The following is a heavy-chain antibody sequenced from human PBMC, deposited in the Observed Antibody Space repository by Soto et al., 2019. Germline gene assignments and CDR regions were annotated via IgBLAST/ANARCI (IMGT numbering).Heavy chain of an antibody. CDR3: ARASYYYDSSGYYHY. CDR1: GGSFSGYY. Sequence: SETLSLTCAVYGGSFSGYYWSWIRQPPGKGLEWIGEINHSGSTNYNPSLKSRVTISIDTSKNQFSLKLNSVTAADTAVYYCARASYYYDSSGYYHYWGQGTLVTVSS. J-gene: IGHJ4*02. CDR2: INHSGST. D-gene: IGHD3-22*01. V-gene: IGHV4-34*01.